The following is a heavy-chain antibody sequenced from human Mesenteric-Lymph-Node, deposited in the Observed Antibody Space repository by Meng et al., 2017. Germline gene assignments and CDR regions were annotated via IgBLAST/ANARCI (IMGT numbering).Heavy chain of an antibody. CDR3: ARMRSSGFYKQKAIDF. J-gene: IGHJ4*02. Sequence: GGSLRLSCAASGFTFSDYYMSWIRQAPGKGLEWVSYISSSGSTIYYADSVKGRFTISRDNAKNSLCLQMSSLRAEDTAVYHCARMRSSGFYKQKAIDFWGQGTLVTVSS. CDR2: ISSSGSTI. V-gene: IGHV3-11*04. CDR1: GFTFSDYY. D-gene: IGHD3-22*01.